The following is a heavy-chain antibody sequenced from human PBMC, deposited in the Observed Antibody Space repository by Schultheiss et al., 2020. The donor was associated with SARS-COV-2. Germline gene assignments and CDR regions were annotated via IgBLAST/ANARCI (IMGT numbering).Heavy chain of an antibody. CDR3: ARDDRDRLQPGGYYYYAMDV. J-gene: IGHJ6*02. CDR2: IYYSGRT. D-gene: IGHD5-24*01. V-gene: IGHV4-59*01. CDR1: GGSFSGYY. Sequence: GSLRLSCAVYGGSFSGYYWSWIRQPPGKGLEWIGYIYYSGRTKYNPSLKSRVTISVDTSKNQFSLKLSSVTAADTAVYYCARDDRDRLQPGGYYYYAMDVWGQGTTVTVSS.